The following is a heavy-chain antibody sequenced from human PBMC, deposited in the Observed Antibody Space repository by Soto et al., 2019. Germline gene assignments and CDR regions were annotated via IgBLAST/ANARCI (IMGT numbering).Heavy chain of an antibody. CDR1: GFTFSRYW. J-gene: IGHJ4*02. CDR3: ARDFEGSYGYGPFEY. Sequence: GGSLRLSCAASGFTFSRYWMSWVRQAPRKGLEWVANIEQDGSEKYYVDSVKGRFTISRDNAKNPEYLQMNSLRAEDTAVYYCARDFEGSYGYGPFEYWGQGTLVTVSS. CDR2: IEQDGSEK. V-gene: IGHV3-7*03. D-gene: IGHD5-18*01.